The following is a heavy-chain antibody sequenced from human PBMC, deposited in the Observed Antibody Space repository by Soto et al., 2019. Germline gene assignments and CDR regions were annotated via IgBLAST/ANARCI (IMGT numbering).Heavy chain of an antibody. V-gene: IGHV3-73*01. CDR3: TSPIVATDSYYYYYGMDV. Sequence: PGGSLRLSCSASGFTFSGSAMHWVRQASGKGLEWVGRIRSKANSYATAYAASVKGRFTISRDDSKNTAYLQMNSLKTEDTAVYYCTSPIVATDSYYYYYGMDVWGQGTTVTVSS. J-gene: IGHJ6*02. CDR1: GFTFSGSA. CDR2: IRSKANSYAT. D-gene: IGHD5-12*01.